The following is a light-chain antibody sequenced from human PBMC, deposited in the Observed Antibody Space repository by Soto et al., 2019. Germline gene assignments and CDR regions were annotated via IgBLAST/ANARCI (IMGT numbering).Light chain of an antibody. CDR3: NSSTCSDTDV. Sequence: QSALTQPASVSASPGQAITISCSGCRSDGGAHNFVSWYQHHPGKAPNLMIYEASNRPSGVSNRFSGSKSGSTDPLTIWGLQAENEADYYCNSSTCSDTDVFGRGTKVTVL. J-gene: IGLJ1*01. V-gene: IGLV2-14*01. CDR2: EAS. CDR1: RSDGGAHNF.